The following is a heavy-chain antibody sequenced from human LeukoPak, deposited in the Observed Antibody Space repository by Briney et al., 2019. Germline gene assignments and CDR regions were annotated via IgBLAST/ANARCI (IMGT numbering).Heavy chain of an antibody. CDR3: AKSKSPYPMDYIFDF. J-gene: IGHJ4*02. CDR1: GFSFSSYG. Sequence: PGGSLRLSCAASGFSFSSYGVHWVRQAPGKGLEWVAVISNDGSITKYGDSVKGRFTISRDNSKNTLYVQMNSLRTDDEAVYYCAKSKSPYPMDYIFDFWGQGTLVTVSS. D-gene: IGHD4-11*01. CDR2: ISNDGSIT. V-gene: IGHV3-30*18.